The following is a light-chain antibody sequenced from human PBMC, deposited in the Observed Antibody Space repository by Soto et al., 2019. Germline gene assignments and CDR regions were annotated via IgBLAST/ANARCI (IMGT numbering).Light chain of an antibody. Sequence: PGASAPLSCRAGQMCGSDLAWYQQNPCQAPRLVIYDIFTRATGVPPRSSGSGSGTEFTLTISSLQSEDFAVYYCQQYNNWSPVFGQGTKVDIK. CDR2: DIF. CDR1: QMCGSD. J-gene: IGKJ1*01. V-gene: IGKV3D-15*01. CDR3: QQYNNWSPV.